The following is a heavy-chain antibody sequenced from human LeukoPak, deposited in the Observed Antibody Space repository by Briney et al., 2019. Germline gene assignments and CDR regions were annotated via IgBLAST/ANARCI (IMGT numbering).Heavy chain of an antibody. V-gene: IGHV3-30*03. CDR3: ARSPTVSVGYCSSVTCQADY. Sequence: PGRSLRLSCAASGFTFSNFGMRWVRQAPGKGLEWVAAVLYDGSKKFYSDSVKGRFSIYRDNSNYTLFVQMHSLRPDDTAVYYCARSPTVSVGYCSSVTCQADYWGQGTLVTVSS. J-gene: IGHJ4*02. CDR1: GFTFSNFG. CDR2: VLYDGSKK. D-gene: IGHD2-2*01.